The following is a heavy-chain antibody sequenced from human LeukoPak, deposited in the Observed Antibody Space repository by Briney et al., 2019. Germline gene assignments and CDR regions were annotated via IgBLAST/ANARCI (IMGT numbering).Heavy chain of an antibody. CDR2: ISSSSSYI. CDR3: AREGDPRGWFGELENWFDP. Sequence: GGSLRLSCAASGFTFSSYSMNWVRQAPGKGLEWVSSISSSSSYIYYADSVKGRFTISRDNAKNSLYLQMNSLRAEDTAVYYCAREGDPRGWFGELENWFDPWGQGTLVTVSS. CDR1: GFTFSSYS. J-gene: IGHJ5*02. D-gene: IGHD3-10*01. V-gene: IGHV3-21*01.